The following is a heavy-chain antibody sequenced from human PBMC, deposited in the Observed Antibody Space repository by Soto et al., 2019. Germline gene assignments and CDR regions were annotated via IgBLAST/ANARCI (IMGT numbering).Heavy chain of an antibody. CDR3: ARIRARYYFDY. D-gene: IGHD1-26*01. J-gene: IGHJ4*02. Sequence: GGSLRLSCAASGFTVSSNYMSWVRQAPGKGLECVSVIYSGGSTYYADSVKGRFTISRDNSKNTLYLQMNSLRAEDTAVYYCARIRARYYFDYWGQGTLVTVSS. CDR1: GFTVSSNY. V-gene: IGHV3-66*01. CDR2: IYSGGST.